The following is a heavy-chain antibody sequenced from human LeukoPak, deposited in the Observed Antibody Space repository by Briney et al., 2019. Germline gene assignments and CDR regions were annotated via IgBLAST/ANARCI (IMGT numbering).Heavy chain of an antibody. CDR1: GFTFSSYW. V-gene: IGHV3-7*03. CDR3: ASRSGHWDF. D-gene: IGHD2-15*01. Sequence: GGSLRLSCAASGFTFSSYWMSWVRQAPGKGLEWVANIKQDGSEKYYVDSVKGRFAISTDNFKNTVYLQMNTLTVDDTALYYCASRSGHWDFWGPGTLVTVSS. J-gene: IGHJ4*02. CDR2: IKQDGSEK.